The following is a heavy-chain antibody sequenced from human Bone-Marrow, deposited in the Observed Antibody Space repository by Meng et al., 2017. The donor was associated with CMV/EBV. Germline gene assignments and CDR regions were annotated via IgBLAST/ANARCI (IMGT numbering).Heavy chain of an antibody. CDR2: INPSGGST. Sequence: ASVKVSCKASGYTFTSYYMHWVRQAPGQGLEWMGIINPSGGSTSYAQKFQGRVTMTRDTSTSTVYMELSSLRSEDTAVYYCARDENYCTNAICPPADYWGQGTLVTVSS. D-gene: IGHD2-8*01. CDR3: ARDENYCTNAICPPADY. CDR1: GYTFTSYY. V-gene: IGHV1-46*01. J-gene: IGHJ4*02.